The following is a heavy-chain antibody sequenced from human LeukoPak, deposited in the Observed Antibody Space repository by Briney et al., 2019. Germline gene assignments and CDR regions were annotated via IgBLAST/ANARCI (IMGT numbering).Heavy chain of an antibody. CDR2: ISSNGGST. Sequence: GGSLRLSCSASGFTFSSCAMHWVRQAPGKGLEYVSAISSNGGSTYYADSVKGRFTISRDNSKNTLYLQMSSLRAEDTAVYYCARDQESLIPVSRYFDWLIGYFDYWGQGTLVTVSS. CDR3: ARDQESLIPVSRYFDWLIGYFDY. D-gene: IGHD3-9*01. V-gene: IGHV3-64D*09. CDR1: GFTFSSCA. J-gene: IGHJ4*02.